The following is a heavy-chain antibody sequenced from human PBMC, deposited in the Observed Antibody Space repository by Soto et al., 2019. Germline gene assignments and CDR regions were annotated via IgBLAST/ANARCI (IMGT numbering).Heavy chain of an antibody. V-gene: IGHV3-23*01. J-gene: IGHJ4*02. CDR1: GFIFSNYA. CDR2: ISGSAGST. CDR3: AKKSTDSSGYFDS. D-gene: IGHD2-2*01. Sequence: GGSLRLSCAASGFIFSNYAMSWVRQAPGKGLEWVSGISGSAGSTYNADSVKGRFTISRDNSKNTMYMQMSSLRAEDTAVYYCAKKSTDSSGYFDSWGQGILVTVSS.